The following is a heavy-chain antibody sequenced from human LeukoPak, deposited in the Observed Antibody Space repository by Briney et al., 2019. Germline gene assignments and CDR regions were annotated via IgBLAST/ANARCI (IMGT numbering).Heavy chain of an antibody. V-gene: IGHV4-30-2*01. Sequence: SQTLSLTCAVSGGSISSGGYSWSWIRHPPGKGLEWIVYIYHSGSTYYNPSLKSRVTISVDRSKNQFSLKLSSVTAADTAVYYCARGGRLGGLSLGIDYWGQGTLVTVSS. CDR3: ARGGRLGGLSLGIDY. CDR1: GGSISSGGYS. CDR2: IYHSGST. J-gene: IGHJ4*02. D-gene: IGHD3-16*02.